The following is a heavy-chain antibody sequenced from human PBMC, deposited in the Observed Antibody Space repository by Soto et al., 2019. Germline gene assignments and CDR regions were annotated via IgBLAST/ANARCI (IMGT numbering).Heavy chain of an antibody. V-gene: IGHV4-59*01. CDR3: ARGVEDWFGP. CDR2: IYNTGST. Sequence: QVQLQESGPGLVKSSETLSLTCTVSGGSIISYYWSWIRQPPGKGLEWIGYIYNTGSTKYNPSLKSRATISIDTSKKQFSLKLNSVTAADTAIYYCARGVEDWFGPWGQGTLVTVSS. J-gene: IGHJ5*02. CDR1: GGSIISYY.